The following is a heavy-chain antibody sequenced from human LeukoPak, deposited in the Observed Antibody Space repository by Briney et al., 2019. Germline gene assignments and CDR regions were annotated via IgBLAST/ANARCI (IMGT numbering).Heavy chain of an antibody. CDR3: ARDPPRYCGGDCYSH. V-gene: IGHV4-34*01. Sequence: SETLSLTCAVYGGSFSGYYWSWIRQPPGKGLEWIGEINHSGSTNYNPSLKSRVTISVDTSKNQFSLKLSSVTAADTAVYYCARDPPRYCGGDCYSHWGQGTLVTVSS. CDR1: GGSFSGYY. D-gene: IGHD2-21*02. CDR2: INHSGST. J-gene: IGHJ4*02.